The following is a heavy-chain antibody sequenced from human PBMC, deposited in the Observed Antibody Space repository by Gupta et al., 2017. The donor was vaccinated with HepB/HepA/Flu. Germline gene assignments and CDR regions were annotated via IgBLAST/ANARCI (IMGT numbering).Heavy chain of an antibody. CDR1: GFTFSTYW. CDR2: INQDGGEK. D-gene: IGHD1-1*01. Sequence: EVQLVESGGGLVQPGGSLRLSCTVYGFTFSTYWMTWVRQSPGKGLEWVANINQDGGEKYYVDSVKGRFTISRDNAKNSLYLQMNSLRAEDTAIYYCVQLIDVDYWGQGTLVTVSS. CDR3: VQLIDVDY. J-gene: IGHJ4*02. V-gene: IGHV3-7*01.